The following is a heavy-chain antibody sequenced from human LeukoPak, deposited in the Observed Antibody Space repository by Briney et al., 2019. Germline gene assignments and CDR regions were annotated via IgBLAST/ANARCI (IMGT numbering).Heavy chain of an antibody. CDR3: ARGWRQDNAFDL. CDR1: EFTFSGHQ. J-gene: IGHJ3*01. Sequence: PGGSLRLSCAASEFTFSGHQMSWVRQAPGKGPGWVAKIIQDGSEEYYLDSVKGRFIISRDNGKNSLYLEMNSRRVEDTAGYYCARGWRQDNAFDLWGRGTMVTVSS. CDR2: IIQDGSEE. V-gene: IGHV3-7*04. D-gene: IGHD2-15*01.